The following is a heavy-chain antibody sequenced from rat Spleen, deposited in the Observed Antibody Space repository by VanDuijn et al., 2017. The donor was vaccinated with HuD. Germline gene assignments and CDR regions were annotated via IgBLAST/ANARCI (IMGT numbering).Heavy chain of an antibody. Sequence: EVQLVESGGGLVQPGRSMKLSCAASGFTFSNYDMAWVRQAPTKGLEWVASISYDGSSTYYRDSVKGRFTISRDNAKSTLYLQMDSLRSEDTATYYCTTGGTTVPAYWGQGVMVTVSS. CDR2: ISYDGSST. D-gene: IGHD1-1*01. J-gene: IGHJ2*01. CDR1: GFTFSNYD. V-gene: IGHV5-20*01. CDR3: TTGGTTVPAY.